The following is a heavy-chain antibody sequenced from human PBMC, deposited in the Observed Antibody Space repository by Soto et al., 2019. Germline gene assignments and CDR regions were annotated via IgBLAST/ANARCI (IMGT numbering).Heavy chain of an antibody. J-gene: IGHJ4*02. D-gene: IGHD3-22*01. CDR1: GFTFDDYG. CDR3: ARGHQTYYYDSSGYPFDY. Sequence: GGSLRLSCAASGFTFDDYGMSWVRQAPGKGLEWVSGINWNGGSTGYADSVKGRFTISRDNAKNSLYLQMNSLRAEDTALYYCARGHQTYYYDSSGYPFDYSGQGTLVTVSS. CDR2: INWNGGST. V-gene: IGHV3-20*04.